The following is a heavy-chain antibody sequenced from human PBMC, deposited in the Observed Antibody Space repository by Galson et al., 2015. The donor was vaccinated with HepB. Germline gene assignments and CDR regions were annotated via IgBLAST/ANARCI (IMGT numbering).Heavy chain of an antibody. Sequence: SCKASGYTFTSYYMHWVRQAPGQGLEWMGIINPTGGSTSYAQKFQGRITMTRDTSTSTVYMELSSLRSEDTAVYYCARGNTMVRGVIGYWGQGTLVTVSS. J-gene: IGHJ4*02. CDR3: ARGNTMVRGVIGY. V-gene: IGHV1-46*01. D-gene: IGHD3-10*01. CDR2: INPTGGST. CDR1: GYTFTSYY.